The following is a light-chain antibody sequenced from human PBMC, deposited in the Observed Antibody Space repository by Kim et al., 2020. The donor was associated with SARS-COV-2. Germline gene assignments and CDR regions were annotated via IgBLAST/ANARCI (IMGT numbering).Light chain of an antibody. V-gene: IGLV1-44*01. CDR3: ATWDDSLNAHYV. J-gene: IGLJ1*01. Sequence: QSVLTQPPSASGIPRQRVTISCSGSRSNIGSNSVNWYQQLPGAAPKLLIYDDNQRPSGVPDRFSGSKSGSSASLAISGLQSEDEADYFCATWDDSLNAHYVFGTGTKVTVL. CDR2: DDN. CDR1: RSNIGSNS.